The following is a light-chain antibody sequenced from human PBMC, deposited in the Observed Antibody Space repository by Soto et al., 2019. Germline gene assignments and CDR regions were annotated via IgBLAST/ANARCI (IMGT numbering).Light chain of an antibody. J-gene: IGLJ2*01. V-gene: IGLV1-47*01. CDR3: AAWDDSLKSVV. Sequence: QSVLTQPPSASGTPGQRVAISCSGSSPNIGRNFAYWYQHFPGTAPQLLILRNNQRPSGVPDRFSASKSGTSASLSISGLRPEDEADDYCAAWDDSLKSVVFGGGTQLTVL. CDR1: SPNIGRNF. CDR2: RNN.